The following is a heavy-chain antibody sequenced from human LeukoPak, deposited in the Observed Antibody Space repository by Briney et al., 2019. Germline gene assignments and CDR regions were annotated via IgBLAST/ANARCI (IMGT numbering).Heavy chain of an antibody. Sequence: SETLSLTCTVSGASISSYYWTWIRQSPGQGLEWIGYIYHTGATSYNPSLKCRVTMSIDTSKKQFSLKLTSVTAADTAVYFCARYGVSGWVIDNWGQGTLVTVSS. V-gene: IGHV4-59*08. J-gene: IGHJ4*02. D-gene: IGHD6-19*01. CDR1: GASISSYY. CDR3: ARYGVSGWVIDN. CDR2: IYHTGAT.